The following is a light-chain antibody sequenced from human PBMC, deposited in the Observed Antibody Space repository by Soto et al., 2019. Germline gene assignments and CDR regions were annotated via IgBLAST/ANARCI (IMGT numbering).Light chain of an antibody. CDR2: DTT. CDR1: AGAVTSGHF. Sequence: VFTHESSLTLSPGGTVTLTCASSAGAVTSGHFPYWFQQKPGQAPRTLIYDTTKKHAWTPARFSGSLLGGKAALTLSGAQPEDEAEYYCLLSYSGASVFGTGTKVTVL. CDR3: LLSYSGASV. J-gene: IGLJ1*01. V-gene: IGLV7-46*01.